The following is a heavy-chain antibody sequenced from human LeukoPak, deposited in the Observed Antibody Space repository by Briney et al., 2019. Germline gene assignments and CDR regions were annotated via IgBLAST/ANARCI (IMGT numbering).Heavy chain of an antibody. CDR1: GGSFSGYY. CDR2: INHSGST. CDR3: ARVSLYDYVWGSYRFLAFDI. J-gene: IGHJ3*02. D-gene: IGHD3-16*02. Sequence: ASETLSLTCAVYGGSFSGYYWSWIRQPPGKGLEWIGEINHSGSTNYNPSLKSRVTISVDTSKNQFSLKLSSVTAADTAVYYCARVSLYDYVWGSYRFLAFDIWGQGTMVTVSS. V-gene: IGHV4-34*01.